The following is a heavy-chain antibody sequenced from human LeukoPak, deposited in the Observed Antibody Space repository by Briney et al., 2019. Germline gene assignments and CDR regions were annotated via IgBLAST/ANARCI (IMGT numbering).Heavy chain of an antibody. CDR1: GYTFTSYG. CDR2: INPSGGST. D-gene: IGHD4-17*01. V-gene: IGHV1-46*01. J-gene: IGHJ5*02. CDR3: ARDLGYRDYAGWFDP. Sequence: ASVKVSCKASGYTFTSYGISWVRQAPGQGLEWMEIINPSGGSTSYAQKFQGRVTMTGDTSTSTVYMDLSSLRSEDTAAYYCARDLGYRDYAGWFDPWGQGTLVTVSS.